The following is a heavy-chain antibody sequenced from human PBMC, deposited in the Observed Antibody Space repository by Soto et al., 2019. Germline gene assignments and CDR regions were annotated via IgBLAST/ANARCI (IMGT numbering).Heavy chain of an antibody. J-gene: IGHJ4*02. V-gene: IGHV3-74*01. CDR3: ASATVGGFDH. CDR1: GFTFRTYW. D-gene: IGHD4-17*01. Sequence: DVQLVESGGAVVQPGGSLRLSCAASGFTFRTYWMHWVRQVAGKGLVWVAHINTDGTGTSYADSVKGRFTISRDNAKNTLFLQMNDLRADDSALYYCASATVGGFDHWGPGTLVTVSS. CDR2: INTDGTGT.